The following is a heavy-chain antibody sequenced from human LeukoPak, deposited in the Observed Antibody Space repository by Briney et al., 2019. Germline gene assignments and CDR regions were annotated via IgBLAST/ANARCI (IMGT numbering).Heavy chain of an antibody. D-gene: IGHD5-18*01. V-gene: IGHV3-53*01. J-gene: IGHJ6*02. CDR3: ARDQRGYSYGSPLYYYYGMDV. Sequence: GGSLRLSCAASGFTVSSNYMSWVRQAPGKGLEWVSVIYSGGSTYYADSVKGRFTISRDNSKNTLYLQMNSLRAEDTAVYYCARDQRGYSYGSPLYYYYGMDVWGQGTTVTVSS. CDR2: IYSGGST. CDR1: GFTVSSNY.